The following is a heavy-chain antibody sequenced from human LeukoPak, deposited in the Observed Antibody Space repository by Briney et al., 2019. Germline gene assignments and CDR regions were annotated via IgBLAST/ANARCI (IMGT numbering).Heavy chain of an antibody. D-gene: IGHD6-19*01. CDR2: TSWNSGSI. V-gene: IGHV3-9*01. CDR1: GFTFDDYA. J-gene: IGHJ4*02. CDR3: AKDTHSSGWYYFDY. Sequence: QPGRSLRLSCAASGFTFDDYAMHWVRQAPGKGLEWVSGTSWNSGSIGYADSVKGRFTISRDNAKNSLYLQMNSLRAEDTALYYCAKDTHSSGWYYFDYWGQGTLVTVSS.